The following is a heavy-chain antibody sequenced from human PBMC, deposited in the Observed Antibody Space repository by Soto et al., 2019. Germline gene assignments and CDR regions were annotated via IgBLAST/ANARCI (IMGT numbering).Heavy chain of an antibody. J-gene: IGHJ6*02. CDR2: ISYDGSNK. D-gene: IGHD3-10*01. CDR1: GFTFSSYG. CDR3: AKDLRFGELFPKYYYYGMDV. Sequence: QPGGSLRLSCAASGFTFSSYGMHWVRQAPGKGLEWVAVISYDGSNKYYADSVKGRFTISRDNSKNTLYLQMNSLRAEDTAVYYCAKDLRFGELFPKYYYYGMDVWGQGTTVTVSS. V-gene: IGHV3-30*18.